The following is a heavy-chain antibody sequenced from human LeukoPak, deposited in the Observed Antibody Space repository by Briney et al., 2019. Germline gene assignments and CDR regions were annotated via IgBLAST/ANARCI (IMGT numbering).Heavy chain of an antibody. V-gene: IGHV1-2*02. Sequence: EASVKVSRKASGFTFTSSAVQWVRQARGQGLEWMGWINPNSGGTNSAQKFQGRVTMTRDTSISTAYMELSRLKSDDTAVYYCAREFYRFSSTFDYWGQGTLVAVSS. D-gene: IGHD6-19*01. CDR3: AREFYRFSSTFDY. J-gene: IGHJ4*02. CDR1: GFTFTSSA. CDR2: INPNSGGT.